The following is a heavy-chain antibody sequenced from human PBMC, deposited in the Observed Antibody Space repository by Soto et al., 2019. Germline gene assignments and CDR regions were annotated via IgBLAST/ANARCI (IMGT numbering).Heavy chain of an antibody. CDR2: ISYDGCNK. D-gene: IGHD5-12*01. Sequence: QVQLVESGGGVVQPGRSLRLSCAASGFTFSSYGMHWVRQAPGKGLEWVAVISYDGCNKYYADSVKGRFTISRDNSKNTLYLQMNSLRAEDTAVYYCARPKGGYDYYYYGMDVWGQGTTVTVSS. CDR1: GFTFSSYG. CDR3: ARPKGGYDYYYYGMDV. J-gene: IGHJ6*02. V-gene: IGHV3-30*03.